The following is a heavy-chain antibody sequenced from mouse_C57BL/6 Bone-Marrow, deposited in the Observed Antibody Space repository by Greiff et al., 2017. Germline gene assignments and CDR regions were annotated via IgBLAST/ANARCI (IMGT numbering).Heavy chain of an antibody. CDR1: GFNIKDYY. CDR2: IDPEDGEA. CDR3: DRGGIYYYGSWWYLDV. Sequence: VQLQQSGAELVKPGASVKLSCTASGFNIKDYYMHWVKQRTEQGLEWIGRIDPEDGEAKYAPKFPGKATLTADTSSNPAYLQLSSLTTEDTAVYYCDRGGIYYYGSWWYLDVWGTGTTVTVSS. J-gene: IGHJ1*03. V-gene: IGHV14-2*01. D-gene: IGHD1-1*01.